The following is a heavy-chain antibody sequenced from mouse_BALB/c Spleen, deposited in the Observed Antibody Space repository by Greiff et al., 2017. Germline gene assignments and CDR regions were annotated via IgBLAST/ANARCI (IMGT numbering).Heavy chain of an antibody. Sequence: VKVVESGPGLVQPSQSLSITCTVSGFSLTSYGVHWVRQSPGKGLEWLGVIWSGGSTDYNAAFISRLSISMDNSKSQVFFKMNSLQANDTAIYYCAREYYDYDKWFAYWGQGTLVTVSA. CDR3: AREYYDYDKWFAY. J-gene: IGHJ3*01. CDR2: IWSGGST. CDR1: GFSLTSYG. V-gene: IGHV2-2*02. D-gene: IGHD2-4*01.